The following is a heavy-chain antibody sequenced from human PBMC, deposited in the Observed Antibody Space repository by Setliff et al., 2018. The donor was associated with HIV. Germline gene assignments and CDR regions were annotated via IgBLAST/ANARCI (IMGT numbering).Heavy chain of an antibody. CDR3: ARGIVHLPYYFDY. D-gene: IGHD3-16*02. Sequence: PGGSLRLSCAASGFIFDDYGMNWVRQAPGKGLVWVSRINSDGSTTSYADSVKGRFTISRDNAKNTLYLRMNSLRAEDTAVYYCARGIVHLPYYFDYWGQGTLVTVSS. V-gene: IGHV3-74*01. CDR2: INSDGSTT. J-gene: IGHJ4*02. CDR1: GFIFDDYG.